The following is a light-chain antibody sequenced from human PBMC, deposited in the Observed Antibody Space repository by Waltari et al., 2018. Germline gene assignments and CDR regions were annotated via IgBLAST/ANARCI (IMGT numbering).Light chain of an antibody. CDR2: EVS. CDR1: NSDIGSYNF. CDR3: SSYAKSTPWV. Sequence: QSALTQPASVSGSPGQPTTISCLGTNSDIGSYNFVSWYQQHPNKVPKLVLYEVSNRPSGVSNSFAGSKSGNTAFLTISGLQAEDEAEYYCSSYAKSTPWVFGTGTKVTVL. J-gene: IGLJ1*01. V-gene: IGLV2-14*01.